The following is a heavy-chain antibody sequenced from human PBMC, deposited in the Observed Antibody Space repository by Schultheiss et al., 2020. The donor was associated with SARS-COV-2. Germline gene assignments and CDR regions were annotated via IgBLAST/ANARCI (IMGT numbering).Heavy chain of an antibody. CDR3: AKDGLLLWFGEPSGFDY. J-gene: IGHJ4*02. CDR1: GFTFSSYG. Sequence: GGSLRLSCAASGFTFSSYGMHWVRQAPGKGLEWVSAISGSGGSTYYADSVKGRFTISRDNAKNSLYLQMNSLRAEDTAVYYCAKDGLLLWFGEPSGFDYWGQGTLVTVSS. V-gene: IGHV3-23*01. D-gene: IGHD3-10*01. CDR2: ISGSGGST.